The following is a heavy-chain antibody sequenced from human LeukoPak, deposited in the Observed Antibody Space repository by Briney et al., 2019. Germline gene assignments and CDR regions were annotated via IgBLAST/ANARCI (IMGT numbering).Heavy chain of an antibody. J-gene: IGHJ4*02. D-gene: IGHD2-15*01. CDR2: INNNGCDT. CDR3: AKDRAGTPWAD. CDR1: GFTFTTYT. Sequence: PGGSLRLSCVASGFTFTTYTMTWVRQAPGKGLECVSTINNNGCDTYYADSVKGRFTISRDNSKNTLYLQMDSLRAEDTAVYYCAKDRAGTPWADWGQGTLVTVSS. V-gene: IGHV3-23*01.